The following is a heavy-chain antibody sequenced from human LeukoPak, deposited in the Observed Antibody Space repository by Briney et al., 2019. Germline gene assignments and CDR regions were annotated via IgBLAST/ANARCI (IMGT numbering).Heavy chain of an antibody. CDR3: ARGALECSSTSCYRLESRSEDY. V-gene: IGHV1-2*02. J-gene: IGHJ4*02. D-gene: IGHD2-2*01. CDR2: INPNSGGT. CDR1: GYTFTGYY. Sequence: ASVKVSCKASGYTFTGYYMHWVRLAPGQGLEWMGWINPNSGGTNYAQKFQGRVTMTRDTSISTAYMELSRLRSDDTAVYYCARGALECSSTSCYRLESRSEDYWGQGTLVTVSS.